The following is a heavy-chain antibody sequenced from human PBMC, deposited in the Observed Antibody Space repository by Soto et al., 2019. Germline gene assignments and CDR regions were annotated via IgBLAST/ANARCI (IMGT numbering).Heavy chain of an antibody. V-gene: IGHV4-34*01. J-gene: IGHJ5*02. CDR3: ARGGGVYAYNWFDP. CDR1: GGSFSGYY. CDR2: INHSGST. Sequence: SETLSLTCAVCGGSFSGYYWSWIRQPPGKGLEWMGEINHSGSTNYNPSLKSRVTISVDTSKNQFSLKLSSVTAADTAVYYCARGGGVYAYNWFDPWGQGTLVTVSS. D-gene: IGHD2-8*01.